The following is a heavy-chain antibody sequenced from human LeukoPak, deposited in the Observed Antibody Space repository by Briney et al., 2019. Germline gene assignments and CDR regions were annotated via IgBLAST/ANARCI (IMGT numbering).Heavy chain of an antibody. Sequence: GGSLRLSCAASGFTFSSYSMNWVRQAPGKGLEWVSVIGADGGGIHYADSVKGRFTISRDNSKNTLFLQMDSLTAEDTAIYYCARYFDYWGHVTLVTVSS. CDR3: ARYFDY. CDR1: GFTFSSYS. D-gene: IGHD2-15*01. J-gene: IGHJ4*01. CDR2: IGADGGGI. V-gene: IGHV3-23*01.